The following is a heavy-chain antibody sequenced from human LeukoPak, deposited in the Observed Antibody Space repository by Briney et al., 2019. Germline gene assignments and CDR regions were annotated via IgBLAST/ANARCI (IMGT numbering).Heavy chain of an antibody. CDR2: IYTSGGT. V-gene: IGHV4-4*07. J-gene: IGHJ4*02. D-gene: IGHD6-13*01. Sequence: SETLSLTCTVSAGSISSYYWSWIRQPAGKGLEWIGRIYTSGGTNYNPSPKGRVTMSVDTSKNQFSLKLSSVTAADTAVYYCAREGGYSSSDFDYWGQGTLVTVSS. CDR1: AGSISSYY. CDR3: AREGGYSSSDFDY.